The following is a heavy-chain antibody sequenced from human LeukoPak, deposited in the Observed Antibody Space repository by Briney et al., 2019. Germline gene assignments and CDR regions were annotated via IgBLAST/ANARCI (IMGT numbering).Heavy chain of an antibody. Sequence: PGGSLRLSCAASGLTFSRYWPTWVRQAPGKGLEWVANINQDGSEKNYVDSVKGRFTISRDNAKSSLYLQMNSPRDEDTAVYHCVSRGCTANACFVSSFNCFDHWGQGSLVTVSS. J-gene: IGHJ4*02. CDR1: GLTFSRYW. V-gene: IGHV3-7*03. D-gene: IGHD2-8*02. CDR3: VSRGCTANACFVSSFNCFDH. CDR2: INQDGSEK.